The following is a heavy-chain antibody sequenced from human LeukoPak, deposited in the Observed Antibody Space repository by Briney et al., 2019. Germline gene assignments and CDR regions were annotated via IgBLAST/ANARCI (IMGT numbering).Heavy chain of an antibody. V-gene: IGHV3-21*01. D-gene: IGHD5-24*01. CDR1: GFTFSRYS. J-gene: IGHJ4*02. CDR2: ISSSGSYI. Sequence: GGSLRLSCAASGFTFSRYSMNWVRQAPGKGLEWVSFISSSGSYIYYADSVKGRFTISRDNAKNSLFLQMNSLRAEDRAVYYCAICPRLGMATMRENDFNYWGQGTLVTVSS. CDR3: AICPRLGMATMRENDFNY.